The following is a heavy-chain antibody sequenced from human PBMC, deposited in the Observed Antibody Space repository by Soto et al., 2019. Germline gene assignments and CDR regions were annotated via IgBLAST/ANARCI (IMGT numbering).Heavy chain of an antibody. J-gene: IGHJ1*01. CDR3: ARDGTYYDILTGYSSEYFQH. V-gene: IGHV3-21*01. D-gene: IGHD3-9*01. CDR2: ISSSSSYI. CDR1: GFTFSSYS. Sequence: GGSLRLSCAASGFTFSSYSMNWVRQAPGKGLEWVSSISSSSSYIYYADSVKGRFTISRDNAKNSLYLQMNSLRAEDTAVYYCARDGTYYDILTGYSSEYFQHWGQGTLVTVSS.